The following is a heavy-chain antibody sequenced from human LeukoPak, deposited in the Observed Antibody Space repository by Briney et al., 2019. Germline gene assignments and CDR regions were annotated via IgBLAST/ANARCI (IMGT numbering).Heavy chain of an antibody. CDR3: ARVKAAAYFDY. Sequence: GGSLRLSCAASGFTVSSNYMSWVRQAPGKGLEWVSVNYSGGSTYYADSVKGRFTISRDNSKNTLYLQMNSLRAEDTAVYYCARVKAAAYFDYWGQGTLVTVSS. V-gene: IGHV3-53*01. CDR1: GFTVSSNY. D-gene: IGHD6-13*01. J-gene: IGHJ4*02. CDR2: NYSGGST.